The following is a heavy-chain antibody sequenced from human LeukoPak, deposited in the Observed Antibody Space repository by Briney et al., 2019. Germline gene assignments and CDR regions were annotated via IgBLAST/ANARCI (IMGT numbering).Heavy chain of an antibody. J-gene: IGHJ4*02. CDR3: ARDTMVRGVIIDY. CDR2: IIPIFGTA. CDR1: GGTFSSYA. Sequence: SVKVSCKASGGTFSSYAISWVRQAPGQGLGWMGRIIPIFGTANYAQKFQGRVTITTDESTSTAYMELSSLRSEDTAVYYCARDTMVRGVIIDYWGQGTLVTVSS. V-gene: IGHV1-69*05. D-gene: IGHD3-10*01.